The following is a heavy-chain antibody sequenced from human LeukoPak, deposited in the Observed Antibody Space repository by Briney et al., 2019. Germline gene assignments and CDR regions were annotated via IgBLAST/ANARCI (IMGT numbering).Heavy chain of an antibody. J-gene: IGHJ6*03. CDR3: ARGPTDYYYYYYMDV. CDR1: GFTFSSYG. V-gene: IGHV3-33*01. CDR2: IWYDGSNK. Sequence: GGSLRLSCAASGFTFSSYGMHWVRQAPGKGLEWVAVIWYDGSNKYYAGSVKGRFTISRDNSKNTLYLQMNSLRAEDTAVYYCARGPTDYYYYYYMDVWGKGTTVTVSS.